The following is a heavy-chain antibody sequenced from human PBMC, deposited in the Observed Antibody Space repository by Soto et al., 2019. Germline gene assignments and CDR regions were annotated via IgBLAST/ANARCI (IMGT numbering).Heavy chain of an antibody. Sequence: GVSLRLSCTASGFTFGDYSMSWFRQAPGKGLEWVGFIRSKAYGGTTEYAASVKGRFTISRDDSKSIAYLQMNSLKTEDTAVYYCTADIVVVPAAPHDAFDIWGQGTMVTVSS. CDR2: IRSKAYGGTT. V-gene: IGHV3-49*03. J-gene: IGHJ3*02. D-gene: IGHD2-2*01. CDR1: GFTFGDYS. CDR3: TADIVVVPAAPHDAFDI.